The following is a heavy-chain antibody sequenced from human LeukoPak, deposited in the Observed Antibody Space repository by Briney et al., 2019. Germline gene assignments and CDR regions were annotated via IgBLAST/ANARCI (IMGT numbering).Heavy chain of an antibody. CDR1: GFTFGPYS. J-gene: IGHJ2*01. D-gene: IGHD3-9*01. CDR3: ARNHYDIVTGYSSPYWYFDL. Sequence: GGSLRPSCAASGFTFGPYSMNWVRQAPGKGLEWVSSITGSRSDKYYADSVKGRFTISRDNAKNSLSLQMNSLRVEDTAMYYCARNHYDIVTGYSSPYWYFDLWGRGTLVAVSS. V-gene: IGHV3-21*01. CDR2: ITGSRSDK.